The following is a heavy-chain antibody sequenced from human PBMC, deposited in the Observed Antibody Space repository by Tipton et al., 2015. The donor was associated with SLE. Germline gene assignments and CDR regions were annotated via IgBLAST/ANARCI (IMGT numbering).Heavy chain of an antibody. D-gene: IGHD2-2*01. CDR3: ARHGRGSAFFDY. V-gene: IGHV4-59*08. Sequence: TLSLTCTVSGGSINEYYWSWIRQAPGKGLEWIGYIYHNESSTYNPSLRRRVTMSIATSQNQFSLKLSSVTAADTAVYYCARHGRGSAFFDYWGQGTLVTVSS. J-gene: IGHJ4*02. CDR2: IYHNESS. CDR1: GGSINEYY.